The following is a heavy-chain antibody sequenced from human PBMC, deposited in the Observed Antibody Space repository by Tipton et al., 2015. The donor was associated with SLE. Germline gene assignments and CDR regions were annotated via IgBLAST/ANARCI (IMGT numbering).Heavy chain of an antibody. V-gene: IGHV3-21*03. J-gene: IGHJ4*02. CDR2: ISSSSSYI. D-gene: IGHD6-6*01. Sequence: SLRLSCAASGFTFDDYAMHWVRQAPGKGLEWVSSISSSSSYIYYADSVKGRFTISRDNAKNSLYLQMNSLRAEDTAVYYCAREYSSSSRPFDYWGQGTLVTVSS. CDR1: GFTFDDYA. CDR3: AREYSSSSRPFDY.